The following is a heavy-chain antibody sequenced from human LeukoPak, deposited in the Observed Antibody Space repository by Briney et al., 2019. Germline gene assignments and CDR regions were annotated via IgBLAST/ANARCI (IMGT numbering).Heavy chain of an antibody. V-gene: IGHV1-8*01. CDR1: GYTFTSYD. Sequence: ASVKVSCKXSGYTFTSYDINWVRQATGQGLEWMGWMNPNSGNTGYSQKFQGRVTMTRNTSISTAYMELSSLRSEDTAVYYCARVGGAIAVAPAGYWGQGTLVTVSS. CDR2: MNPNSGNT. J-gene: IGHJ4*02. CDR3: ARVGGAIAVAPAGY. D-gene: IGHD6-19*01.